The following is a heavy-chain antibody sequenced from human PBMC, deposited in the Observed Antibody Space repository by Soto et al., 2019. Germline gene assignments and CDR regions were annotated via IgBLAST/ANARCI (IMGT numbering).Heavy chain of an antibody. V-gene: IGHV1-18*01. CDR1: GYTFTGYG. D-gene: IGHD3-10*01. Sequence: ASVKVSCKASGYTFTGYGISWVRQAPGQGLEWMGWISAYNGNTNYAQKLQGRVTMTTDTSTSTAYMKLRSLRSDDTAVYYCARVFTMVRGVIPYGMDVWGQGTTVTVSS. CDR3: ARVFTMVRGVIPYGMDV. CDR2: ISAYNGNT. J-gene: IGHJ6*02.